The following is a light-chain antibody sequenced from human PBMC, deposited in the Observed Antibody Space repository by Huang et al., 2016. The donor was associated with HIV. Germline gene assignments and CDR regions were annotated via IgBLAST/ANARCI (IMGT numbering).Light chain of an antibody. J-gene: IGKJ2*01. CDR1: QSLLKSDRKTY. V-gene: IGKV2-29*02. CDR2: EVS. CDR3: VQGLQFPT. Sequence: DIVMTQTPLSLSVTPGQPASISCKSGQSLLKSDRKTYLRWYLQKPGQSPQLLMYEVSVRFSGVPDRFGGSGSGTDFTLKIRRVEAEDVGVYYCVQGLQFPTFGQGTKLEIK.